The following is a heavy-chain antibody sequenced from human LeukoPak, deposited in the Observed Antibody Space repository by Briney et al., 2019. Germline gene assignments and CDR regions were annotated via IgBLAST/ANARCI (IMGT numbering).Heavy chain of an antibody. CDR2: NNYNGIT. D-gene: IGHD1-1*01. Sequence: SETLSLICTVSGGSISSYYWSWVRQPPGKGLEWIGYNNYNGITNYNPSLKSRVTISVDTSKNQFSLKLTSVTAADTAIYYCARQGNWNLDYWGQGTLVTVSS. CDR1: GGSISSYY. J-gene: IGHJ4*02. CDR3: ARQGNWNLDY. V-gene: IGHV4-59*08.